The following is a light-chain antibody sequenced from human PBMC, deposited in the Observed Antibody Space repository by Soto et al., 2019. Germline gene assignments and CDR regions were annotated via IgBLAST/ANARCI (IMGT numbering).Light chain of an antibody. V-gene: IGLV2-14*03. J-gene: IGLJ1*01. CDR2: DVS. Sequence: QSVLTQPASVSGSPGQSITISCTETSADVGTYNFVAWYQQHPGKAPKLIIYDVSSRPSGVSNRFSGSKSGNTASLTISGLQADDEADYYCGSYRGSTTVYVFGSGTKVTVL. CDR1: SADVGTYNF. CDR3: GSYRGSTTVYV.